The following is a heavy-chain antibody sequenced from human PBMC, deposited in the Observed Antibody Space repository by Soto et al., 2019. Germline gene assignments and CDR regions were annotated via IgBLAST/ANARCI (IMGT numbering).Heavy chain of an antibody. CDR2: IYYSGST. J-gene: IGHJ6*02. Sequence: QVQLQESGPGLVKPSQTLSLTCTVSGGSISSGGYYWSWIRQHPGKGLEWIGYIYYSGSTYYNPSRRTRVTMSVDPSKNQFPLTLSSVTAADTAVYYCARGGRRSPGMDVWGQGTTVTVSS. CDR3: ARGGRRSPGMDV. CDR1: GGSISSGGYY. V-gene: IGHV4-31*03.